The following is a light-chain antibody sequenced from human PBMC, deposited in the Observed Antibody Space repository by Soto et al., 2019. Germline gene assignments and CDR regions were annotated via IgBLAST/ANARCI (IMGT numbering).Light chain of an antibody. CDR1: QDISIY. CDR3: QQYYTLPLT. J-gene: IGKJ4*01. CDR2: DAF. Sequence: DIQMTQSPSSLSASVGDRVTLAFQASQDISIYLNWYQQKPGKAPKLLIYDAFNLEAGVPSRFSASGSGTDFTFTISSLQPEDFATYYCQQYYTLPLTFGGGTKVDIK. V-gene: IGKV1-33*01.